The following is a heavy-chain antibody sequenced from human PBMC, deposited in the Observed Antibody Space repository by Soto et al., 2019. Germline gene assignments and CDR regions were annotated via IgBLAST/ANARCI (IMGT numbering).Heavy chain of an antibody. CDR3: ARGVVYRDVGLAYGMDV. CDR2: INYSGST. CDR1: GESFSNHY. J-gene: IGHJ6*02. D-gene: IGHD3-22*01. Sequence: SETLSLTCAVYGESFSNHYWTWIRQSPGKGLEWVGEINYSGSTRYNWSLGSRVTISVDTSKNQFSLMVTSVTAEDTAVHYCARGVVYRDVGLAYGMDVWGQGTTVTVSS. V-gene: IGHV4-34*01.